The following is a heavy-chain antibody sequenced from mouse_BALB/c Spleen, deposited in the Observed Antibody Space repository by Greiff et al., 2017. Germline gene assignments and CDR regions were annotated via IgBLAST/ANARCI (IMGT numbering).Heavy chain of an antibody. Sequence: LQQPGSELVRPGASVKLSCKASGYTFTSYWMHWVKQRPGQGLEWIGNIYPGSGSTNYDEKFKSKATLTVDTSSSTAYMQLSSLTSEDTAVYYCARSNYGNYAWFAYWGQGTLVTVSA. CDR1: GYTFTSYW. J-gene: IGHJ3*01. CDR2: IYPGSGST. V-gene: IGHV1S22*01. D-gene: IGHD2-1*01. CDR3: ARSNYGNYAWFAY.